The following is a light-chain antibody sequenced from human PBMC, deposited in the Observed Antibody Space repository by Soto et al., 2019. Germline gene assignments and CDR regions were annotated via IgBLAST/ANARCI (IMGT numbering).Light chain of an antibody. CDR3: QHYRTS. J-gene: IGKJ4*01. CDR2: GAS. V-gene: IGKV3-20*01. CDR1: QSVSSSY. Sequence: EIVLTQSPGTLSLSPGERATLSCRASQSVSSSYLACYQQKPGQAPRQLIYGASSRATGIPDRFSGSGSGSGFTLTITRLEPEDFAVYYCQHYRTSFGGGTRVEIK.